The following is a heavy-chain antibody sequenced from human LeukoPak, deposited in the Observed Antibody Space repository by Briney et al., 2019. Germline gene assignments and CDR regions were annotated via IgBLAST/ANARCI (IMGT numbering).Heavy chain of an antibody. D-gene: IGHD3-3*01. V-gene: IGHV3-49*04. J-gene: IGHJ4*02. CDR2: IRSKPYGGTT. CDR1: GFTFGDYA. CDR3: TRGSDTIFGVARDGFDY. Sequence: GGSLRLSCKTAGFTFGDYAVSWVRQAPGKGLEWVGFIRSKPYGGTTGYAASVKGRFTISRDDSKSIAYLQMNSLKTEDTAVYSCTRGSDTIFGVARDGFDYWGQGTLVTVSS.